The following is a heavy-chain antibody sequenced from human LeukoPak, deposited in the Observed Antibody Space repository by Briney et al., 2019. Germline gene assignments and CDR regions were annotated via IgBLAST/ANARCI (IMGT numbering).Heavy chain of an antibody. CDR3: ARNNRGYRYRDYNYFDY. D-gene: IGHD3-16*02. V-gene: IGHV1-46*01. CDR1: GYTFTSYY. CDR2: INPSGGST. J-gene: IGHJ4*02. Sequence: ASVGVSCKASGYTFTSYYMHWVRQAPGQGLEWMGIINPSGGSTSYAQKFQGRVTMTRDTSTSTVYMELSSLRSEDTAVYYCARNNRGYRYRDYNYFDYWGQGTLVTVSS.